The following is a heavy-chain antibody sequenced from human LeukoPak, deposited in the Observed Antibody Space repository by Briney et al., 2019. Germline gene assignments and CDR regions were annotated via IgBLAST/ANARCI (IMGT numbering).Heavy chain of an antibody. CDR3: ARYPYARDYYYYYMDV. J-gene: IGHJ6*03. CDR2: ISSSSSYI. Sequence: KPGGSLRLSCAASGFTFSSYSLNWVRQAPGKGLEWVSSISSSSSYIYYADSVKGRFTISRDNAKNSLYLQMNSLRAEDTAVYYCARYPYARDYYYYYMDVWGKGTTVTVSS. CDR1: GFTFSSYS. D-gene: IGHD2-2*01. V-gene: IGHV3-21*01.